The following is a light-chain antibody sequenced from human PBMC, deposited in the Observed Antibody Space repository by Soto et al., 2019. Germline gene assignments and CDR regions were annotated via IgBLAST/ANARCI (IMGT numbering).Light chain of an antibody. V-gene: IGKV1-39*01. J-gene: IGKJ2*01. CDR1: HTIATY. CDR2: GAS. CDR3: QQFSYYPHT. Sequence: IQLTQSTSSLSASVGDGVTLTCRESHTIATYSHWYQQTPGQVPEVLIYGASRWHVGVPSRFTGSGYGTDFTLTINNVQPEDFAIYYCQQFSYYPHTFGQGTKLEIK.